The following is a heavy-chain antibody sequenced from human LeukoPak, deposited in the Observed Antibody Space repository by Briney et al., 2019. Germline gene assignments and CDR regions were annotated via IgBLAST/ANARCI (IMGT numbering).Heavy chain of an antibody. J-gene: IGHJ5*02. Sequence: SETLSLTCTVSGGSISRNNYYWDWIRLPPGKGLEYIGSIYYSGSTYYTPSLKSRVTISVDTSKNQFSLKLSSVTATDTAVYYCARVETYDSSGFWFDPWGQGTLVTVSS. D-gene: IGHD3-22*01. CDR3: ARVETYDSSGFWFDP. CDR1: GGSISRNNYY. CDR2: IYYSGST. V-gene: IGHV4-39*01.